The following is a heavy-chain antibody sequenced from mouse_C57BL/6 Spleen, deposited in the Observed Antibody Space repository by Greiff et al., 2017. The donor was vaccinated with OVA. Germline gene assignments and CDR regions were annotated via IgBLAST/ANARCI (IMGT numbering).Heavy chain of an antibody. J-gene: IGHJ4*01. V-gene: IGHV5-16*01. D-gene: IGHD2-4*01. CDR2: INYDGSST. CDR3: ARVYDYPYYYAMDY. Sequence: EVKLQESEGGLVQPGSSMKLSCTASGFTFSDYYMAWVRQVPEKGLEWVANINYDGSSTYYLDSLKSRFIISRDNAKNILYLQMSSLKSEDTATYYCARVYDYPYYYAMDYWGQGTSVTVSS. CDR1: GFTFSDYY.